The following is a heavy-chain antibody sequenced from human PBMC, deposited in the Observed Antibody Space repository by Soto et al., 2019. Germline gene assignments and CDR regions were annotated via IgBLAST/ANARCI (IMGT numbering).Heavy chain of an antibody. CDR1: GGSMNSYY. V-gene: IGHV4-59*08. D-gene: IGHD6-13*01. J-gene: IGHJ4*02. Sequence: SETLSLTCTVSGGSMNSYYWSWIRQPPGKGLEWIGYIYYSGTTNYNPSLKSRVTISADTSKNQFSLKLSSVTAADTAVYYCVRQIGYSTXLDYWGQGILVTVSS. CDR2: IYYSGTT. CDR3: VRQIGYSTXLDY.